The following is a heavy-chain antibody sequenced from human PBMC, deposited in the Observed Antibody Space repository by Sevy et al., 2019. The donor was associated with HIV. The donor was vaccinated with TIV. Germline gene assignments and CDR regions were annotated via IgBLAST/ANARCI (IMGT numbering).Heavy chain of an antibody. CDR1: GLTVSNAW. CDR2: IKSKSDGGTR. CDR3: AAGLGKSDFDS. D-gene: IGHD3-9*01. V-gene: IGHV3-15*01. J-gene: IGHJ5*01. Sequence: GGSLRLSCAASGLTVSNAWMNWVRQAPGKGLEWVGRIKSKSDGGTRDLAAPVKGRVSISRDASRNTVSLEISSLKIEDTGMYYYAAGLGKSDFDSWGQGTLVTVSS.